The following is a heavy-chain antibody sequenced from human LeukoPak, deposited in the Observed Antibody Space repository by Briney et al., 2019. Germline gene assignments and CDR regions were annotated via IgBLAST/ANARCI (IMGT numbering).Heavy chain of an antibody. V-gene: IGHV4-34*01. CDR1: GTSFSSYY. J-gene: IGHJ4*01. CDR2: FNHSGYT. Sequence: PETLSVSCGVSGTSFSSYYWSWIRQTPGKGLEWIGEFNHSGYTNMNPSLKSRVTISVDTSKIHFSLMLTSVTAADTAVYFCARMTTGHDYWGRGALVTVSS. CDR3: ARMTTGHDY. D-gene: IGHD4-17*01.